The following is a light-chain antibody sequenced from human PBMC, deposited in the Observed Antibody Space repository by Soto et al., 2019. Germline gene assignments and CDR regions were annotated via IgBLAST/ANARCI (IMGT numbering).Light chain of an antibody. Sequence: QSALTQPPSASGSPGQSVTISCTGTSSDVGGYNYVSWYQQHPGKAPKLMIYEVSKRPSGVPDRFSGSKSGNTASLTVSGLQDDDEADYYCSSYAGSNNFVVFGGGTKLTVL. J-gene: IGLJ2*01. V-gene: IGLV2-8*01. CDR2: EVS. CDR3: SSYAGSNNFVV. CDR1: SSDVGGYNY.